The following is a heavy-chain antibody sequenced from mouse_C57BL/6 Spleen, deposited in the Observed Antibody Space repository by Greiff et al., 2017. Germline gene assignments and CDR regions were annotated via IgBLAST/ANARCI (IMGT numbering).Heavy chain of an antibody. CDR1: GYTFTSYW. V-gene: IGHV1-5*01. Sequence: VQLQQSGTVLARPGASVKMSCKTSGYTFTSYWMHWVKQRPGQGLEWIGDIYPGNSDTSYNEKFKGKAKLTAVTSASTAYMELSSLTNEDSAVYYCARGTQGSFYYALDYWGQGTSVTVSS. CDR2: IYPGNSDT. D-gene: IGHD1-1*01. J-gene: IGHJ4*01. CDR3: ARGTQGSFYYALDY.